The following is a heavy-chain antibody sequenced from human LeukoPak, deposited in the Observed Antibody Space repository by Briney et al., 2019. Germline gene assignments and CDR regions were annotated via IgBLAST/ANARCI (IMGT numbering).Heavy chain of an antibody. CDR3: ARDVSYYYDSSGLAFDI. J-gene: IGHJ3*02. V-gene: IGHV4-30-4*01. CDR2: IYYSGST. CDR1: GGSISSGDYS. D-gene: IGHD3-22*01. Sequence: PSETLSLTCTVSGGSISSGDYSWSWIRQPPGKGLEWIGYIYYSGSTYYNPSLKSRVTISVATSKNQFSLKLSSVTAADTAVYYCARDVSYYYDSSGLAFDIWGQGTMVTVSS.